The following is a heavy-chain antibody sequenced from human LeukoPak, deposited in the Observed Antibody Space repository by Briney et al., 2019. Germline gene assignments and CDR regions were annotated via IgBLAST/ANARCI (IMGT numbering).Heavy chain of an antibody. CDR3: SRGSPGELRYFDWLFPEGYFDY. D-gene: IGHD3-9*01. CDR2: ISYDGSNK. J-gene: IGHJ4*02. V-gene: IGHV3-30*04. Sequence: GGSLRLSCAASGFTFRSYAMRWVRQAPGKGLEWVAVISYDGSNKYYADSVKGRFTISRDNSKNTLYMQMNSLRAEDTAVYYCSRGSPGELRYFDWLFPEGYFDYWGQGTLVTVSS. CDR1: GFTFRSYA.